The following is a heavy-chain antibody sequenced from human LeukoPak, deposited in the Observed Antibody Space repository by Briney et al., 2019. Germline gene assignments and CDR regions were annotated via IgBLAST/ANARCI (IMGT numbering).Heavy chain of an antibody. J-gene: IGHJ4*02. D-gene: IGHD1-26*01. Sequence: SETLSLTCAVSGGSISSSNWWSWVRQPPGKGLEWIGEIYHSGSTNYNPSLKSRVTISVDKSKNQFYMKMSSVTAADTAVYYCARTIPNSIVGATGELDYWGQGTLVTVSS. CDR1: GGSISSSNW. CDR3: ARTIPNSIVGATGELDY. CDR2: IYHSGST. V-gene: IGHV4-4*02.